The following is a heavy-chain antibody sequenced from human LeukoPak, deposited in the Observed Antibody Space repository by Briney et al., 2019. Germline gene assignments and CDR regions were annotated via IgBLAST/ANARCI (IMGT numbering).Heavy chain of an antibody. CDR2: ISAYKGNT. Sequence: ASVKVSCKASGYTFTSYGISWVRQAPGQGLEWMGWISAYKGNTNYAQKLQGRVTMTTDTSTSTAYMELRSLRSDDTAVYYCARDLSGLSAFEIWGQGTMVTVSS. V-gene: IGHV1-18*01. CDR1: GYTFTSYG. D-gene: IGHD5-12*01. CDR3: ARDLSGLSAFEI. J-gene: IGHJ3*02.